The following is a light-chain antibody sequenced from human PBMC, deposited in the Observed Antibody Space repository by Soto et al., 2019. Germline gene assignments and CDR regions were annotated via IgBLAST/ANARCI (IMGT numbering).Light chain of an antibody. Sequence: QSALTQPPSASGSPGQSVTISCTGTSSDVGGYNYVSWYQQYPGKAPKLMIYEVSKRPSGVPDRFSGSKSGNTASLTVSGLQAEDEADYYCSSYAGNNKMLFGGGTQLTVL. V-gene: IGLV2-8*01. CDR2: EVS. CDR3: SSYAGNNKML. J-gene: IGLJ2*01. CDR1: SSDVGGYNY.